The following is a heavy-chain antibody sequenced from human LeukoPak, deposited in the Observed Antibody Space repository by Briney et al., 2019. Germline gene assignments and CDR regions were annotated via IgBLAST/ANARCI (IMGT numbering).Heavy chain of an antibody. Sequence: GGSLRLSCTVSGFTVSSNSMSWVRQAPGKGLEWVSFIYSDNTHYSDSVKGRFTISRDNSKNTLYLQMNSLRAEDTAVYYCAKDDDWGRYKHWGQGTLVTVSS. CDR2: IYSDNT. CDR3: AKDDDWGRYKH. V-gene: IGHV3-53*01. CDR1: GFTVSSNS. J-gene: IGHJ1*01. D-gene: IGHD3-16*01.